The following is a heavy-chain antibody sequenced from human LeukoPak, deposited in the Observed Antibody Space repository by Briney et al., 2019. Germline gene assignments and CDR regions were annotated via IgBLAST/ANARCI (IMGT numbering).Heavy chain of an antibody. CDR1: GGSFSGYY. Sequence: SETLSLTCAVYGGSFSGYYWSWIRQPPGKGLEWIGEINHSGSTNYNPSLKSRVTISVDTSKNQFSLKLSSVTAADTAVYYCARGRKDWKQQALGVFDYWGQGTLVTVSS. V-gene: IGHV4-34*01. D-gene: IGHD6-13*01. CDR3: ARGRKDWKQQALGVFDY. CDR2: INHSGST. J-gene: IGHJ4*02.